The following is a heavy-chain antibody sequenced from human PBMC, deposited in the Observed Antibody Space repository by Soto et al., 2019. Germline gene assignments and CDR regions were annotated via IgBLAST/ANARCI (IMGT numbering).Heavy chain of an antibody. CDR1: GYTFTSYY. Sequence: GASVKVSCKASGYTFTSYYMHWVRQAPGQGLEWMGIINPSGGSTSYAQKFQGRVTMTRDTSTSTVYMELSSLRSEDTAVYYCARDPDPVGATTYGMDVWGQGTTVTVSS. J-gene: IGHJ6*02. V-gene: IGHV1-46*01. CDR2: INPSGGST. CDR3: ARDPDPVGATTYGMDV. D-gene: IGHD1-26*01.